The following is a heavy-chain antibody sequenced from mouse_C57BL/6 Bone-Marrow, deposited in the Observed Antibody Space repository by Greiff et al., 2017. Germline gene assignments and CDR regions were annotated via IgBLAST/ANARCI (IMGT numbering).Heavy chain of an antibody. CDR2: IDPSDSYT. CDR1: GYTFTSYW. Sequence: VQLQQPGAELVRPGTSVKLSCKASGYTFTSYWMHWVKQRPGQGLEWIGVIDPSDSYTNYNQKFKGKATLTVDTSSSTAYMQLSSLRSVDSAVYSCALYYGSSYWYFDVWGTGTTVTVSS. V-gene: IGHV1-59*01. CDR3: ALYYGSSYWYFDV. D-gene: IGHD1-1*01. J-gene: IGHJ1*03.